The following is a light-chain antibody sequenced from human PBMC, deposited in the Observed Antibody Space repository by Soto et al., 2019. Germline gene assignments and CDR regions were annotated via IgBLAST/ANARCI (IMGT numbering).Light chain of an antibody. CDR2: EAS. V-gene: IGLV2-14*01. CDR1: SSDVGGYKY. J-gene: IGLJ1*01. Sequence: QSALTQPASVSGSPGQSITISCTGTSSDVGGYKYVSWYQQHPGKAPKLLTYEASNRPSGVSSRFSGSKSGNTASLTISGLQAEDEADYYCTSKTSTSPYVFGTGTKVTVL. CDR3: TSKTSTSPYV.